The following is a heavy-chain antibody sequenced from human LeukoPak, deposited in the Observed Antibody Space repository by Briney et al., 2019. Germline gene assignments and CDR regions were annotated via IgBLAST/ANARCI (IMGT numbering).Heavy chain of an antibody. D-gene: IGHD6-19*01. CDR2: LIPIFGTA. V-gene: IGHV1-69*13. J-gene: IGHJ4*02. CDR1: GGTFSSYA. CDR3: ARDQPNSSGWPYYFDY. Sequence: SVKVSCKASGGTFSSYAISWVRQAPGQALEWMGGLIPIFGTANYAQKFQGRVTITADESTSTAYMELSSLRSEDTAVYYCARDQPNSSGWPYYFDYWGQGTLVTVSS.